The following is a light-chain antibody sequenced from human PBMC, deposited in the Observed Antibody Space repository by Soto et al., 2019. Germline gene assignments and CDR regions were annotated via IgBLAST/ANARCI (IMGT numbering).Light chain of an antibody. CDR1: QSISTW. CDR3: QQHNGYSERM. J-gene: IGKJ1*01. V-gene: IGKV1-5*01. Sequence: DIQMTQSRSTLSASGGDIFTIRCRSSQSISTWLAWYQQKPGKAPKLLIYGASSLASGVPSRFSGSGSGTEFTLTISSLQPDDFATYYCQQHNGYSERMFGQGTKVDIK. CDR2: GAS.